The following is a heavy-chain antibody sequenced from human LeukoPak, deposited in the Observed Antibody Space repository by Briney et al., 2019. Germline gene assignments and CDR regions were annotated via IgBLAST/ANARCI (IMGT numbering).Heavy chain of an antibody. J-gene: IGHJ5*02. CDR3: ARGGLASNWFDP. D-gene: IGHD3-3*02. CDR2: IYYSGST. V-gene: IGHV4-61*08. CDR1: GGSISSAGYY. Sequence: SETLSLTCSVSGGSISSAGYYWSWIRQPPGKGLEWIGYIYYSGSTNYNPSLKSRVTISVDTSKNQFSLKLSSVTAADTAVYYCARGGLASNWFDPWGQGTLVTVSS.